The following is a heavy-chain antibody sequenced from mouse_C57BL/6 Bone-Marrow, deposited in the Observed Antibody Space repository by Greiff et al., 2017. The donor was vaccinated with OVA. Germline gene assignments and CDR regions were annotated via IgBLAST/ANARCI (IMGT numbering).Heavy chain of an antibody. CDR3: ARQDYYGSSYRYFDY. J-gene: IGHJ2*01. V-gene: IGHV5-2*01. CDR2: INSDGGST. Sequence: KVEESGGGLVQPGESLKLSCESNEYEFPSHDMSWVRKTPEKRLELVAAINSDGGSTYYPDTMERRFIISRDNTKKTLYLQMSSLRSDDTALYYCARQDYYGSSYRYFDYWGQGTTLTVSS. CDR1: EYEFPSHD. D-gene: IGHD1-1*01.